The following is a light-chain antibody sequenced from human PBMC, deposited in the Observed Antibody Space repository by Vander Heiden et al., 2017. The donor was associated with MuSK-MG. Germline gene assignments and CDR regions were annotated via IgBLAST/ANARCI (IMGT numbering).Light chain of an antibody. CDR3: QQDGRSPVT. V-gene: IGKV3-20*01. J-gene: IGKJ4*01. CDR1: QSVSSNY. Sequence: EIVLTQSPGTLSLSPGERATLSCRASQSVSSNYLAWYQQKPGQAPRLLIYGASSRANALPGRFSGSGSGTDFTLTISILEPEDFAVYYCQQDGRSPVTFGGGTKVEIK. CDR2: GAS.